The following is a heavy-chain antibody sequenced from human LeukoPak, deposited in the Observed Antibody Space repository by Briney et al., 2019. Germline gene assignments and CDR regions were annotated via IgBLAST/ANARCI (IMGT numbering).Heavy chain of an antibody. V-gene: IGHV3-7*03. Sequence: GGSLRLSCEAYGFTFSDDWVNWVRQAPGKGLECVANINQVGGVRYYMDSVKGRFTISRDNPKNSLSLQMNSLRADATAVYFCASGLRWPDFGGQGTLVTVSS. J-gene: IGHJ4*02. CDR1: GFTFSDDW. D-gene: IGHD4-23*01. CDR3: ASGLRWPDF. CDR2: INQVGGVR.